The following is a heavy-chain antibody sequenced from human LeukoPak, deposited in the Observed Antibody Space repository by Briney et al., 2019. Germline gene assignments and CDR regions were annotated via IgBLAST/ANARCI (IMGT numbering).Heavy chain of an antibody. CDR2: ISYDGSNK. Sequence: GGSLRLSCAASGFTFSSYAMHWVRQAPGKGLEWVAVISYDGSNKYYADSVKGRFTISRDNSKNTLYLQMNSLRAEDTAVYYCARAKGGPFDYWGQGTLVTVSS. V-gene: IGHV3-30*01. CDR1: GFTFSSYA. J-gene: IGHJ4*02. CDR3: ARAKGGPFDY. D-gene: IGHD3-16*01.